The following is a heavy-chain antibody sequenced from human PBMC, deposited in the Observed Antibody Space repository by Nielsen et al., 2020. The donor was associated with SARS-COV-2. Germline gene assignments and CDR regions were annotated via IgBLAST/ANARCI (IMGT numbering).Heavy chain of an antibody. CDR1: GGSFSGYY. Sequence: SETLSLTCAVYGGSFSGYYWSWIRQPPGKGLEWIGEINHSGSTNYNPSLKSRVTISVDTSKNQFSLKLSSVTAADTAVYYCARVGAAEFDYWGQGTLVTVSS. CDR3: ARVGAAEFDY. V-gene: IGHV4-34*01. J-gene: IGHJ4*02. D-gene: IGHD1-26*01. CDR2: INHSGST.